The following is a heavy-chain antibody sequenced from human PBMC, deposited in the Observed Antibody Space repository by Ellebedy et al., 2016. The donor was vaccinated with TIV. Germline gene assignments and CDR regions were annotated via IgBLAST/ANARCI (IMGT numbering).Heavy chain of an antibody. Sequence: MPSETLSLTCTVSGGSISSSSYYWGWIRQPPGKGLEWIGSIYYSGSTYYNPSLKSRVTISVDTSKNQFSRKLSSVTAADTAVYYCARGNRDSGWFDPWGQGTLVTVSS. D-gene: IGHD1-14*01. CDR2: IYYSGST. CDR3: ARGNRDSGWFDP. CDR1: GGSISSSSYY. J-gene: IGHJ5*02. V-gene: IGHV4-39*01.